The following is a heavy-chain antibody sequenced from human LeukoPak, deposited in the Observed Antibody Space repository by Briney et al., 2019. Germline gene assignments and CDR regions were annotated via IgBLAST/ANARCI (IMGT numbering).Heavy chain of an antibody. V-gene: IGHV1-69*05. CDR1: GGTFSSYA. J-gene: IGHJ2*01. D-gene: IGHD6-6*01. CDR3: AYSSSSYWYFDL. CDR2: IIPIFGTA. Sequence: ASVKVSCKASGGTFSSYAISWVRQAPGQGLEWMGRIIPIFGTANYAQKFQGRVTTTTDESTSTAYMELSSLRSEDTAVYYCAYSSSSYWYFDLWGRGTLVTVSS.